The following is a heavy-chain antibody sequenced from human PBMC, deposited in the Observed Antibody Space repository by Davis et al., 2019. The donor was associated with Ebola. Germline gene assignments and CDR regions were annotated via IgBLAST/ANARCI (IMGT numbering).Heavy chain of an antibody. V-gene: IGHV3-30-3*01. CDR2: ISYDGSNK. D-gene: IGHD3-3*01. Sequence: GGSLRLSCAASGFTFSSYAMHWVRQAPGKGLEWVAVISYDGSNKYYADSVKGRFTISRDNSKNTLYLQMNSLRAEDTAVYYCAREVHRQFITIFGVVTPGWFDPWGQGTLVTVSS. J-gene: IGHJ5*02. CDR3: AREVHRQFITIFGVVTPGWFDP. CDR1: GFTFSSYA.